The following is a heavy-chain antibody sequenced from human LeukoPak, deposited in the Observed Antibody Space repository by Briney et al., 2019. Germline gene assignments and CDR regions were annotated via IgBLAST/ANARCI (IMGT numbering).Heavy chain of an antibody. CDR1: GFPFSSYG. CDR2: ISYDGSNK. D-gene: IGHD2-2*02. Sequence: GGSLRLSCAASGFPFSSYGMHWVRQAPGKGLEWVAVISYDGSNKYYADSVKGRFTISRDNSKNTLYLQMNSLRAEDTAVYYCARGDPSRYCSSTSCYTRFDYWGQGTLVTVSS. CDR3: ARGDPSRYCSSTSCYTRFDY. J-gene: IGHJ4*02. V-gene: IGHV3-30*03.